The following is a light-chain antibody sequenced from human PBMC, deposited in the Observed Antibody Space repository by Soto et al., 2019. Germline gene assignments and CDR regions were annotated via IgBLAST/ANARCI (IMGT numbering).Light chain of an antibody. CDR1: QSVSSSY. CDR3: QQYGSSPT. CDR2: GAS. Sequence: EIVLTQSPGTLSLSPGERATLSCRASQSVSSSYLAWYQQKLGQVPRLLIYGASSRATDIPDRFSGSGSGTDFTLTISRREPEDFAVYYCQQYGSSPTFGQGTKVEIK. J-gene: IGKJ1*01. V-gene: IGKV3-20*01.